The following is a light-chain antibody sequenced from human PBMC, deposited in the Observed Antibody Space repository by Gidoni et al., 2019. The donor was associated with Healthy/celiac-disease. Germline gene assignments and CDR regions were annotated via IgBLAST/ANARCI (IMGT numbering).Light chain of an antibody. CDR1: SSDVGGYNY. V-gene: IGLV2-14*01. CDR2: EVS. J-gene: IGLJ2*01. CDR3: SSYTSSSTLVV. Sequence: QSALTQRASVSGSPVQSITISCTGTSSDVGGYNYVSWYQQHPGKAPKLMIYEVSNRPSGVSNRFSGSKSGNTASLTISGLQAEDEADYCCSSYTSSSTLVVFGGGTKLTVL.